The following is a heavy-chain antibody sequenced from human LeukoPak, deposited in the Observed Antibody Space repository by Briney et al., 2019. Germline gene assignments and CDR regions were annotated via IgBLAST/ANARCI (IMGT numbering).Heavy chain of an antibody. J-gene: IGHJ4*02. D-gene: IGHD6-13*01. V-gene: IGHV3-21*01. Sequence: SSISSSTTYIYYAHSVKSRFTISIDNAKISLYLQMNSLRAEDTSVYYCARVRIAAADPFDYWGQGTLVTVSS. CDR3: ARVRIAAADPFDY. CDR2: ISSSTTYI.